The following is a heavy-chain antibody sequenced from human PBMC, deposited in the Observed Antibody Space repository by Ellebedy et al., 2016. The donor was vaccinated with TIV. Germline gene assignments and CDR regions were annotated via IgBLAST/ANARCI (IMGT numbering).Heavy chain of an antibody. J-gene: IGHJ4*02. CDR2: INPSGGST. V-gene: IGHV1-46*01. Sequence: ASVKVSCKASGYTFTSYYMNWVRQAPGQGLEWMGIINPSGGSTSYAQKFQGRVTMTRDTSTSTVYMELSSLRSEDTAVYYCARGNIVATISGTLDYWGQGTLVTVSS. D-gene: IGHD5-12*01. CDR3: ARGNIVATISGTLDY. CDR1: GYTFTSYY.